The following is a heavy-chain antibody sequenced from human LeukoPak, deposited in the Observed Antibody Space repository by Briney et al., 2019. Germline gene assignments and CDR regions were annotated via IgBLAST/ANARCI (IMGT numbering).Heavy chain of an antibody. CDR2: ISSSSSYI. CDR3: ARPSFRTGSYFDH. V-gene: IGHV3-21*01. D-gene: IGHD3/OR15-3a*01. Sequence: GGSLRLSCAASGFTFSRYSMNWVRQAPGKGLEWVSSISSSSSYIYYADSVKGRFSISRDNAKNSLYLQMNSLRVEDTAVYYCARPSFRTGSYFDHWGQGTLVTVSS. CDR1: GFTFSRYS. J-gene: IGHJ4*02.